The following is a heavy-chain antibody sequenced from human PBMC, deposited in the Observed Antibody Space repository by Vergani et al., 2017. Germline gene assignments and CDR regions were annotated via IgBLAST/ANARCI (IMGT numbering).Heavy chain of an antibody. V-gene: IGHV4-59*08. J-gene: IGHJ4*02. CDR1: GGSISSYY. D-gene: IGHD6-19*01. CDR2: IYYSGST. CDR3: ARLSSGFDY. Sequence: QVQLQESGPGLVKPSETLSLTCTVSGGSISSYYWSWIRQPPGKGLEWIGYIYYSGSTNYNPSLKSRVTISVDTSKNQFSLKLSSVTAADTAVYYCARLSSGFDYWGQGTLVTVSS.